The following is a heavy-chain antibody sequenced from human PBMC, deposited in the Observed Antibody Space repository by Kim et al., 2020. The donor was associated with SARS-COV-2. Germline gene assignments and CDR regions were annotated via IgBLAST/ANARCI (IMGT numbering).Heavy chain of an antibody. CDR1: GGSISNYY. J-gene: IGHJ4*02. CDR3: ARGISFRGVIINDY. Sequence: SETLSLTCTVSGGSISNYYWSWIRQPPGKGLEWIGNIHYSGSTNYNPSLKSRVTISVDTSKNQFSLNLNSVTAADTAVYYCARGISFRGVIINDYWGQGTLLPVS. V-gene: IGHV4-59*01. D-gene: IGHD3-10*01. CDR2: IHYSGST.